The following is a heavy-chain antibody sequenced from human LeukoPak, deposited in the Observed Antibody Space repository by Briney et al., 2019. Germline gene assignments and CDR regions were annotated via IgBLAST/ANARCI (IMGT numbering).Heavy chain of an antibody. CDR3: ANLVLIPGEDYFDY. V-gene: IGHV1-24*01. CDR1: GYTLTELS. CDR2: FDPEDGET. Sequence: GASVKVSCKVSGYTLTELSMHWVRQAPGKGLEWMGGFDPEDGETIYAQKFQGRVTMTEDTSTDTAYMELSSLRADDTAVYYCANLVLIPGEDYFDYWGQGTLVSVSS. D-gene: IGHD2-21*01. J-gene: IGHJ4*02.